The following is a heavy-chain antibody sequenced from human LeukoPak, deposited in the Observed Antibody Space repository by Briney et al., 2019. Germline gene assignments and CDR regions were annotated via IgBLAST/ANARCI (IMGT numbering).Heavy chain of an antibody. CDR2: ISYDESSK. Sequence: GGSLRLSCAASGFTFSTYAMHWVRQAPGKGLEWVAVISYDESSKYYVDSVKGRFTISRDNSKNTLYLQMNSLRAEDTALYFCARDKQWLGQIDYWGRGTLVTVSS. D-gene: IGHD6-19*01. V-gene: IGHV3-30-3*01. CDR1: GFTFSTYA. CDR3: ARDKQWLGQIDY. J-gene: IGHJ4*02.